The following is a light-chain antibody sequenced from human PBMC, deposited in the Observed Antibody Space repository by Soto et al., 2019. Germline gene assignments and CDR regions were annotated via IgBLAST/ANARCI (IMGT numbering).Light chain of an antibody. CDR2: DVS. CDR1: SSDVGGSNY. CDR3: GSYSSSSTLYV. V-gene: IGLV2-14*03. J-gene: IGLJ1*01. Sequence: QSALTQPASVSGSPGQSITISCTGTSSDVGGSNYVSWYQQHPGKAPKLMIYDVSNRPSVVSNRFSGSKSGITASLTISGPQAEDEADYYCGSYSSSSTLYVFGPGTKLTVL.